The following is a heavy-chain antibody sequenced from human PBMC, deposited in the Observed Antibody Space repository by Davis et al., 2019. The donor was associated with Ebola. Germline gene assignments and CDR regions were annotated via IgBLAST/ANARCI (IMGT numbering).Heavy chain of an antibody. V-gene: IGHV4-39*01. CDR2: IYYSGST. CDR1: GGSISSSSYY. CDR3: ARGVGLLWPFDY. Sequence: MPGGSLRLSCTVPGGSISSSSYYWGWIRQPPGKGLEWIGRIYYSGSTYYNPSLKSRVTISVDTSKNQFSLKLSSVTAADTAVYYCARGVGLLWPFDYWGQGTLVTVSS. J-gene: IGHJ4*02. D-gene: IGHD3-10*01.